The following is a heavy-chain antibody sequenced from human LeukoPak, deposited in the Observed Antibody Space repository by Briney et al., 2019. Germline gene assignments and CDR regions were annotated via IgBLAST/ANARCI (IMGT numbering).Heavy chain of an antibody. CDR3: VGYGDDGTPGLN. V-gene: IGHV3-7*04. Sequence: PGGSLRLSCAASGFTFSSYWMSWVRQAPGKGLEWVANIKQDGSEKYYVESVKGRFTISRDNAKNSLYLQMNSLRAEDTALFYCVGYGDDGTPGLNWGQGTLVTVSS. J-gene: IGHJ4*02. CDR1: GFTFSSYW. D-gene: IGHD4-17*01. CDR2: IKQDGSEK.